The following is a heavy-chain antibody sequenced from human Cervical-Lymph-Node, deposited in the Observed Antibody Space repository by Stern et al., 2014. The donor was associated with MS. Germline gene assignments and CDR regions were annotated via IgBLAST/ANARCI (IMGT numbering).Heavy chain of an antibody. J-gene: IGHJ4*02. V-gene: IGHV1-18*01. CDR2: ISAYNGNT. CDR3: ARVGSSGYYQDYFDY. CDR1: GYTFTSYG. Sequence: QEQLGQSGAEVKKPGASVKVSCKASGYTFTSYGISWVRQAPGQGLEWMGWISAYNGNTNYAQKLQGRVTMTTDTSTSTAYMELRSLRSDDTAVYYCARVGSSGYYQDYFDYWGQGTLVTVSS. D-gene: IGHD3-22*01.